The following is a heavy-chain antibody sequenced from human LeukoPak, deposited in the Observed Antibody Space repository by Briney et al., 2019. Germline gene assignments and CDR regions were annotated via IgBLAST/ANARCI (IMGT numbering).Heavy chain of an antibody. CDR2: ISHIGST. J-gene: IGHJ5*02. V-gene: IGHV4-59*11. D-gene: IGHD6-13*01. CDR3: ARDNPGTYSSSFRVGFDP. Sequence: SETLSLTCTVSGASISGHYLTWLRQPPGKGLEWIGYISHIGSTNYNPSLKSRVTISVDTSKNQFSLKLSSVTAADTAVYYCARDNPGTYSSSFRVGFDPWGQGTLVTVSS. CDR1: GASISGHY.